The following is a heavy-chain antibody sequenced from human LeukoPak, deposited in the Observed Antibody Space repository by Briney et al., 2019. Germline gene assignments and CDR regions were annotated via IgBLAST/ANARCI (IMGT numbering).Heavy chain of an antibody. D-gene: IGHD3-10*01. CDR2: FDPEDGET. Sequence: GASVKVSCKASGYTFTGYYMHWVRQAPGKGLEWMGGFDPEDGETIYAQKFQGRVTMTEDTSTDTAYMELSSLRSEDTAVYYCATGSGSTWDFDYWGQGTLVTVSS. J-gene: IGHJ4*02. V-gene: IGHV1-24*01. CDR3: ATGSGSTWDFDY. CDR1: GYTFTGYY.